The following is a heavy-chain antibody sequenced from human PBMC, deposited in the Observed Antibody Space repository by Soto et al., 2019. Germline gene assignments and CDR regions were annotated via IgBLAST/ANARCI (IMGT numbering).Heavy chain of an antibody. Sequence: QVQLQQWGAGLLKPSETLSLTCAVYGGSFSGYYWSWIRQPPGKGLEWIGEINHRGSTNYNPSLKSRVTISIDTSRNQFSLKLSSVTAADTAVFYCARVGRGVIVRGSFDPWGQGTLVTVSS. J-gene: IGHJ5*02. CDR2: INHRGST. CDR3: ARVGRGVIVRGSFDP. D-gene: IGHD3-10*01. V-gene: IGHV4-34*01. CDR1: GGSFSGYY.